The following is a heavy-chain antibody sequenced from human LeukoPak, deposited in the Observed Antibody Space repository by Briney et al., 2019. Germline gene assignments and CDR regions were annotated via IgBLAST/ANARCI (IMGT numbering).Heavy chain of an antibody. CDR3: ARDRAGRQVTTEGYFDY. V-gene: IGHV3-23*01. CDR1: GFTFSSYA. J-gene: IGHJ4*02. Sequence: QSGGSLRLSCAASGFTFSSYAMSWVRQAPGKGLEWVSAISGSGGSTYYADSVKGRFTISRDNSKNTLFLQMNSLRAEDTAVYYCARDRAGRQVTTEGYFDYWGQGTLVTVSS. D-gene: IGHD4-17*01. CDR2: ISGSGGST.